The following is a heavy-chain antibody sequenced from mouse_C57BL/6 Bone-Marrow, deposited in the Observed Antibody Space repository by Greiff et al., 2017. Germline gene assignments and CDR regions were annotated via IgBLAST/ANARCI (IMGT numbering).Heavy chain of an antibody. CDR1: GFTFSSYG. CDR3: ARQVYYSNSYAMDY. CDR2: ISSGGSYT. Sequence: EVKLLESGGDLVKPGGSLKLSCAASGFTFSSYGMSWVRQTPDKRLEWVATISSGGSYTYSPDSVKGRFTISRDNAKNTLYLQMSSLKSEDTAIYYCARQVYYSNSYAMDYWGQGTSVTVSS. J-gene: IGHJ4*01. D-gene: IGHD2-5*01. V-gene: IGHV5-6*01.